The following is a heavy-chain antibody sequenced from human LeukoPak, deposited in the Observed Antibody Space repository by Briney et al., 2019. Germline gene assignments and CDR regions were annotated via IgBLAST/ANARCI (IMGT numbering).Heavy chain of an antibody. CDR2: IYYSGST. CDR3: ARDGSSWTGAFDI. CDR1: GGSISSYY. V-gene: IGHV4-59*01. Sequence: SETLSLTCTVSGGSISSYYWSWIRQPPGKGLEWIGYIYYSGSTNYNPSLKSRVTISVDTSKNQFSLKLSSVTAADTAAYYCARDGSSWTGAFDIWGQGTMVTVSS. D-gene: IGHD6-13*01. J-gene: IGHJ3*02.